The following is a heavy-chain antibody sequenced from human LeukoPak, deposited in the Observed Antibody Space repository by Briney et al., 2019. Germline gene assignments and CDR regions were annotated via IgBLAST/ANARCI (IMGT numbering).Heavy chain of an antibody. Sequence: SVKVSCKASGGTFSSYAISCVRQAPGQGLEWMGGIIPIFGTANYAQKFQGRVTITADESTSTAYMELSSLRSEDTAVYYCAARLYSGYDSGYFDYWGQGTLVTVSS. V-gene: IGHV1-69*13. CDR2: IIPIFGTA. CDR3: AARLYSGYDSGYFDY. D-gene: IGHD5-12*01. CDR1: GGTFSSYA. J-gene: IGHJ4*02.